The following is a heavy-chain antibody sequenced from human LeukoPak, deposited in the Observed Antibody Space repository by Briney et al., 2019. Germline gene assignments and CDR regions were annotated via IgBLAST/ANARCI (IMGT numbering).Heavy chain of an antibody. CDR2: ISGDGGST. V-gene: IGHV3-43*02. Sequence: PGGSLRLSCAASGFTFDDYAMHWVRQAPGKGLEWVSLISGDGGSTYYADSVKGRFTISRDNSENTLYLQMKSLRAEDTAVYYCARGDGYNFFDYWGQGTLVTVSS. J-gene: IGHJ4*02. CDR1: GFTFDDYA. CDR3: ARGDGYNFFDY. D-gene: IGHD5-24*01.